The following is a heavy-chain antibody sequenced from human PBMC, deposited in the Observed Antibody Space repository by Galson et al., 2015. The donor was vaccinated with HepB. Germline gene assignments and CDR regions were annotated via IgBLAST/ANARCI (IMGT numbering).Heavy chain of an antibody. D-gene: IGHD3-9*01. J-gene: IGHJ4*02. CDR3: ATINRMRYFDNTDKVGDFDC. Sequence: SLRLSCAASGFTFSSYGMHWVRQAPGKGLEWVAVIWYDGSNKYYADSVNGRFTISRDNSKNTLYLQMNSLRAEDTAVYYCATINRMRYFDNTDKVGDFDCWGQGTLVTVSS. V-gene: IGHV3-33*01. CDR1: GFTFSSYG. CDR2: IWYDGSNK.